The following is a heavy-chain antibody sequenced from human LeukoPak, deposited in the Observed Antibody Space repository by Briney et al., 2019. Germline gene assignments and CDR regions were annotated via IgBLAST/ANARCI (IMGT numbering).Heavy chain of an antibody. CDR1: GYTLTELS. D-gene: IGHD6-19*01. CDR2: ISAYNGNT. CDR3: ARSPVAGQFDY. V-gene: IGHV1-18*01. Sequence: ASVKVSCKVSGYTLTELSMHWVRQAPGKGLEWMGWISAYNGNTNYAQKLQGRVTMTTDTSTSTAYMELRSLRSDDTAVYYCARSPVAGQFDYWGQGTLVTVSS. J-gene: IGHJ4*02.